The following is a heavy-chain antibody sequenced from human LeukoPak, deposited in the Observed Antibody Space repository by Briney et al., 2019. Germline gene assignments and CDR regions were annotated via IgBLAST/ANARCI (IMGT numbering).Heavy chain of an antibody. Sequence: SVKVSCKASGGTFSSYAISWVRQAPGQGLEWMGGVIPIFGTANYAQKFQGRVTITTDESTSTAYMELSSLRSEDTAVYYCARDAYCSGGSCYHHEYYYYMDVWGKGTTVTVSS. V-gene: IGHV1-69*05. J-gene: IGHJ6*03. CDR3: ARDAYCSGGSCYHHEYYYYMDV. CDR2: VIPIFGTA. CDR1: GGTFSSYA. D-gene: IGHD2-15*01.